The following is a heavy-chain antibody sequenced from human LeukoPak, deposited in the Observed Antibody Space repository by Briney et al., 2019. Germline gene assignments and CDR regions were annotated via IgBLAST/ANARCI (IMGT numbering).Heavy chain of an antibody. CDR2: IYTSETT. V-gene: IGHV4-4*07. J-gene: IGHJ3*02. CDR1: GGPISSYY. D-gene: IGHD3-9*01. CDR3: ARALLPYYDILTGYYKHPIDAFDI. Sequence: SETLSLTCTVSGGPISSYYWSWIRQPAGKGLEWIGRIYTSETTNYNPSLKSRVTMSVDTSKNQFSLKLSSVTAADTAVYYCARALLPYYDILTGYYKHPIDAFDIWGQGTMVTVSS.